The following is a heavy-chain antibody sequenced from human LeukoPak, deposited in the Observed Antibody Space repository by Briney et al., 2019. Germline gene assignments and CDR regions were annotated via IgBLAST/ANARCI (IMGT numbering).Heavy chain of an antibody. Sequence: GGSLRLSCAASGFTFSSYWMSWVRQAPGKGLEWVAFIRYDGSNKYYADSVKGRFTISRDNSKNTLYLQMNSLRAEDTAVYYCAKDLYSSSWSHFDYWGQGTLVTVSS. CDR1: GFTFSSYW. J-gene: IGHJ4*02. D-gene: IGHD6-13*01. CDR2: IRYDGSNK. V-gene: IGHV3-30*02. CDR3: AKDLYSSSWSHFDY.